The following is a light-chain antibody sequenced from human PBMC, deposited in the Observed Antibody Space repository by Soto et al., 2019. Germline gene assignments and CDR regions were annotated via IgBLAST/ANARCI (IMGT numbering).Light chain of an antibody. J-gene: IGKJ5*01. CDR1: QSVRSN. Sequence: EIVLTQSPATLSVSPGERATLSCRASQSVRSNLAWYQQKPGQAPRLLIYGASTRATGIPARFSGSGSGTEFTLTISSLQSEDFTVYYCQQYNNCPAITFGQGTRLEIK. CDR2: GAS. CDR3: QQYNNCPAIT. V-gene: IGKV3D-15*01.